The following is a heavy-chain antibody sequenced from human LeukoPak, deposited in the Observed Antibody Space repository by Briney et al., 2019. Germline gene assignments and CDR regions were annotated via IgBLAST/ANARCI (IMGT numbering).Heavy chain of an antibody. J-gene: IGHJ5*02. CDR3: AKAAYGDYVNWFDP. Sequence: GGSLRLPCAASGFTFRSYAMSWVRQAPGKGLEWVSSIGGIGASTYYADSVKGRFTISRDNSKNTLYLQMNSLRAEDTALYYCAKAAYGDYVNWFDPWGQGILVIVSS. CDR2: IGGIGAST. D-gene: IGHD4-17*01. CDR1: GFTFRSYA. V-gene: IGHV3-23*01.